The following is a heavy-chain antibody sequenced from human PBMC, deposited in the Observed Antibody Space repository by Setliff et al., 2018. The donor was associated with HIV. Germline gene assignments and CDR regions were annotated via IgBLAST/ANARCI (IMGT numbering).Heavy chain of an antibody. D-gene: IGHD5-12*01. V-gene: IGHV1-24*01. J-gene: IGHJ4*02. CDR2: FDPQDGET. CDR3: AIEGAGGWLRPMPDY. CDR1: GFTLREVS. Sequence: AASVKVSCKVSGFTLREVSLHWLRQAPGKGLEWMGYFDPQDGETVYAQKFQGRLTMTDDTSTGTAYMEMSGLRSEDTAVYYCAIEGAGGWLRPMPDYWGQGTLVTVS.